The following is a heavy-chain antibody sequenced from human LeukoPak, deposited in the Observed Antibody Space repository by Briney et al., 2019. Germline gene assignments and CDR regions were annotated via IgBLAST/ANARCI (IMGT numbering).Heavy chain of an antibody. CDR2: ISGSGGST. CDR3: AGDHSGSYVDAFDI. D-gene: IGHD1-26*01. CDR1: GFPLSSYA. V-gene: IGHV3-23*01. J-gene: IGHJ3*02. Sequence: TGGSLRLSCAASGFPLSSYAMSWVRQAPGKGLEWVSAISGSGGSTYYADSVKGRFTISRDNSKNTLYLQMNSLRAEDTAVYYCAGDHSGSYVDAFDIWGQGTMVTVSS.